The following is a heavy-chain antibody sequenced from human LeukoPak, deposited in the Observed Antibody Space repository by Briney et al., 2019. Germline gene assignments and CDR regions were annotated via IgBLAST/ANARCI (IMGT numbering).Heavy chain of an antibody. D-gene: IGHD5-18*01. CDR1: GLTFSNYW. CDR2: INSDGSST. Sequence: PGGSLRLSCAPSGLTFSNYWMHWVRQAPGKGLVWVSRINSDGSSTTYADSVKGRFTISRDNGQNTLYLQMNSLRAEDTAVYYCAREGRGYSYAFEYWGQGTLVTVSS. V-gene: IGHV3-74*01. J-gene: IGHJ4*02. CDR3: AREGRGYSYAFEY.